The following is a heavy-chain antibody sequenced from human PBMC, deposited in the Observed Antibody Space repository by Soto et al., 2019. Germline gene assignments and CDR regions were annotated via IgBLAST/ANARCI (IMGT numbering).Heavy chain of an antibody. J-gene: IGHJ6*03. CDR3: ARGPYYDLIWNYYYMDV. CDR2: MYYSGST. CDR1: GGSISGHY. V-gene: IGHV4-59*08. Sequence: QVQLQESGPGLVKPSETLSLSCSVSGGSISGHYWSWVRQTPGKGLEWIGYMYYSGSTNYNPSRKGRGTISVDTSKNHFSLRLTSVTAADTAVYYCARGPYYDLIWNYYYMDVWGKGTTVTVSS. D-gene: IGHD3-16*01.